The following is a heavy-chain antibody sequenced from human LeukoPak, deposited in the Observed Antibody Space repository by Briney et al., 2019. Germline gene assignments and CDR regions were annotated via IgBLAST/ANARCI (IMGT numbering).Heavy chain of an antibody. Sequence: GGSLRLSCAVSGITLSNYGMTWVRQAPGKGLEWVAGISDRGGSTNYADSVKGRFTISRDNPKNTLYLQMNSLRAEDTAVYFCAKRGVVIRVILVGFHKEAYYFDSWGQGALVTVSS. D-gene: IGHD3-22*01. CDR2: ISDRGGST. CDR1: GITLSNYG. J-gene: IGHJ4*02. CDR3: AKRGVVIRVILVGFHKEAYYFDS. V-gene: IGHV3-23*01.